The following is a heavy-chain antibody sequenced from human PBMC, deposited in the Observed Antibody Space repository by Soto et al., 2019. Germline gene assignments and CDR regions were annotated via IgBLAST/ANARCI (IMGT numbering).Heavy chain of an antibody. V-gene: IGHV3-7*01. Sequence: SLRLSCSASGFTFSSYWMSWVRQAPGKGLEWVANIKQDGSENYYEDSVKGRFTISRDNAENSLYLQMTSLRAEDTAVYYCAKRIAALSLTRNYGMDVWGQGTTVTVSS. CDR1: GFTFSSYW. CDR3: AKRIAALSLTRNYGMDV. D-gene: IGHD6-6*01. J-gene: IGHJ6*02. CDR2: IKQDGSEN.